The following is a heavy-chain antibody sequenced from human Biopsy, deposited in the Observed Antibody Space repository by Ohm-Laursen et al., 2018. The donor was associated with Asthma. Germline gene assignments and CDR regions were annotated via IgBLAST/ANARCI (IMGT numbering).Heavy chain of an antibody. J-gene: IGHJ3*02. CDR3: VRDGTDDAFDI. CDR2: ISKDASTQ. Sequence: SSLRLSCAAFGFSFSNFAIHWVRQAPGKGLEWVGVISKDASTQDYADSVKGRFTVARDNSKNTLDLQMNSLREEDTAVYYCVRDGTDDAFDIWGQGTVVSVSS. D-gene: IGHD1-1*01. V-gene: IGHV3-30*01. CDR1: GFSFSNFA.